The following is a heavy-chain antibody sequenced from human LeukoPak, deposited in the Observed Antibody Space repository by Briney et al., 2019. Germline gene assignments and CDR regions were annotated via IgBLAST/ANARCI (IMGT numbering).Heavy chain of an antibody. Sequence: ASVKVSCKASGYTFTGYYMHWVRQAPGQGLEWMGWINPNSGGTNYAQKFQGRVTMTRDTSISTAYMELSRLRSDDTAVYYCARALYYGSGGYGMDVWGQGTTVTVSS. J-gene: IGHJ6*02. D-gene: IGHD3-10*01. CDR2: INPNSGGT. CDR1: GYTFTGYY. CDR3: ARALYYGSGGYGMDV. V-gene: IGHV1-2*02.